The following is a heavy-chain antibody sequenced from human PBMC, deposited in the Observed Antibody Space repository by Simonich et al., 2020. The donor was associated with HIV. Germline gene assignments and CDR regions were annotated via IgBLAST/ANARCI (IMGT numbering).Heavy chain of an antibody. CDR2: ISAYKFNT. V-gene: IGHV1-18*01. CDR3: ARPRFSYGYPFDY. Sequence: QVQLVQSGAEVKKPGASVKVSCKASGYTFTSYGMSWVRQAPGKGLEWMGWISAYKFNTNYAQKLQGRVTMTTDISTSTADMELRSLRSDDTAVYYCARPRFSYGYPFDYWGQGTLVTVSS. J-gene: IGHJ4*02. CDR1: GYTFTSYG. D-gene: IGHD5-18*01.